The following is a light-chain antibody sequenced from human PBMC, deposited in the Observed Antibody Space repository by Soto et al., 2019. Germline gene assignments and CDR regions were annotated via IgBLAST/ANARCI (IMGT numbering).Light chain of an antibody. J-gene: IGKJ1*01. CDR3: QQYHRYSRT. V-gene: IGKV1-5*01. Sequence: DIQMTQSPSTLSASVVDRVTVTCLASQSISGWLSWYQQKPRKAPKLLIYDASSLHSVVPSSFTGSGFGTEFTLTISSLQPEDFATYYCQQYHRYSRTFGQGTKVDIK. CDR1: QSISGW. CDR2: DAS.